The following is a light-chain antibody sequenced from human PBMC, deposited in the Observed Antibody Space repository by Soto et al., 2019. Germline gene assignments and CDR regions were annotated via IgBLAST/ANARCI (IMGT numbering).Light chain of an antibody. CDR1: SSDVGGYNY. CDR3: SSYTSRHTWV. J-gene: IGLJ2*01. Sequence: QSALTQPASVSGSPGQSITISCTGTSSDVGGYNYVSWYQQHPGKAPQVLIYEVSNRPSGVSNRFSGSKSGNTASLTISVLQADDEADDYCSSYTSRHTWVFGGGTKLTVL. CDR2: EVS. V-gene: IGLV2-14*01.